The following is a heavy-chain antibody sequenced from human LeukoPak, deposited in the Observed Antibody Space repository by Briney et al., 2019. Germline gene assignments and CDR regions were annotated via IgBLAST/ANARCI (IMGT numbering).Heavy chain of an antibody. Sequence: SETLSLTCAVYGGSFSGYYWSWIRQPPGKGLEWSGEINHSGSTNYNPSLKSRVTISVDTSKNQFSLKLSSVTAADTAVYYCARWVTTVRKWYLDLWGRGTLVTVSS. CDR2: INHSGST. J-gene: IGHJ2*01. CDR1: GGSFSGYY. D-gene: IGHD4-17*01. CDR3: ARWVTTVRKWYLDL. V-gene: IGHV4-34*01.